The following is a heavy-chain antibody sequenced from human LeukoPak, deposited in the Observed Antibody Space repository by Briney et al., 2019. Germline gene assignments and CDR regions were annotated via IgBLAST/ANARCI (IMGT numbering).Heavy chain of an antibody. Sequence: ASVKVSCNASGYTFTGYYMHWVRQAPGQGLEWMGRINPNSGGTNYAQKFQGRVTMTRDTSNSTAYMELSRLRSDDTAVYYCARDSRYCSGGRPLGCAFDIWGQGTMVTVSS. CDR1: GYTFTGYY. CDR3: ARDSRYCSGGRPLGCAFDI. D-gene: IGHD2-15*01. CDR2: INPNSGGT. V-gene: IGHV1-2*06. J-gene: IGHJ3*02.